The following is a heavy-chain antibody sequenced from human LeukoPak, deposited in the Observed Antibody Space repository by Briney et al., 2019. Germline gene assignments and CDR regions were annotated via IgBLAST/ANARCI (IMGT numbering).Heavy chain of an antibody. D-gene: IGHD3-3*01. CDR3: AKDHLRVELRFLEWLPNGYYFDY. J-gene: IGHJ4*02. CDR1: GFTFSSYA. Sequence: GGSLRLSCAASGFTFSSYAMSWVRQAPGKGLEWVSAISGSGGSTYYADSVKVRFTISRDNSKNTLYLQMNSLRAEDTAVYYCAKDHLRVELRFLEWLPNGYYFDYWGQGTLVTVSS. V-gene: IGHV3-23*01. CDR2: ISGSGGST.